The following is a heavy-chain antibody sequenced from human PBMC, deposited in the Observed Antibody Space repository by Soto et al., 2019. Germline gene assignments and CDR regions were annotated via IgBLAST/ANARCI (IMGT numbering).Heavy chain of an antibody. CDR1: GGSFSGYY. CDR2: INHSGST. CDR3: ARARGSGSYYNVGVYYGMDV. Sequence: SETLSLTCAVYGGSFSGYYWSWIRQPPGKGLEWIGEINHSGSTNYNPSLKSQVTISVDTSKNQFSLKLSSVTAADTAVYYCARARGSGSYYNVGVYYGMDVWGQGTTVTVSS. D-gene: IGHD3-10*01. V-gene: IGHV4-34*01. J-gene: IGHJ6*02.